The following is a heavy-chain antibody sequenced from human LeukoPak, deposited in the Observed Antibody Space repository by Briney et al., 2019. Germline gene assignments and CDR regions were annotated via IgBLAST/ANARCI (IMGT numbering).Heavy chain of an antibody. V-gene: IGHV4-34*01. D-gene: IGHD2-15*01. CDR2: INHSGST. CDR1: GGSFSGYY. Sequence: KSSETLSLTCAVYGGSFSGYYWSWIRQPPGKGLEWIGEINHSGSTNYNPSLKSRVTISVDTSKNQFSLKLSSVTAADTAVYYCARRALRSGGSFRPPFDYWGQGTLVTVSS. J-gene: IGHJ4*02. CDR3: ARRALRSGGSFRPPFDY.